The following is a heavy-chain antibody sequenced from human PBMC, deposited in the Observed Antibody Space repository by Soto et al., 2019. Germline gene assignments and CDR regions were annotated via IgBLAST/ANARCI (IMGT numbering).Heavy chain of an antibody. Sequence: QLQLQESGPGLVKPSETLSLTCSVSDSSISSRTFWWAWIRQPPGKGLEWIGDMYYSGSSYSSPSLKSRVTLSVDTSKNLLSLKLNSVTAADTAVYYCARHPRDDYNYGGSGIFDYWGHGTLVTVSS. V-gene: IGHV4-39*01. J-gene: IGHJ4*01. D-gene: IGHD4-4*01. CDR1: DSSISSRTFW. CDR2: MYYSGSS. CDR3: ARHPRDDYNYGGSGIFDY.